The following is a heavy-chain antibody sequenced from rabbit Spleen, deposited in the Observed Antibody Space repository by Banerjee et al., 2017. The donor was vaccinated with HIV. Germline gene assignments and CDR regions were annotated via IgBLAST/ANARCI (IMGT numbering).Heavy chain of an antibody. J-gene: IGHJ6*01. CDR1: GFSFSSAYY. V-gene: IGHV1S45*01. CDR2: IDAGFGGTT. Sequence: QEQLVESGGGLVQPEGSLTLTCTASGFSFSSAYYMCWVRQAPGKGLEWIACIDAGFGGTTYYASWAKGRFTISKTSSTTVTLQMTRLTAADTATYFCARDTGSSFSSYGMDLWGPGTLVTVS. D-gene: IGHD8-1*01. CDR3: ARDTGSSFSSYGMDL.